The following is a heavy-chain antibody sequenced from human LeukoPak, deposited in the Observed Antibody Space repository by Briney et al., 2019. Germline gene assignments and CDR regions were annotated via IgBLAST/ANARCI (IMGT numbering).Heavy chain of an antibody. J-gene: IGHJ2*01. CDR3: AREALGWRGSYWYFDL. V-gene: IGHV3-23*01. CDR1: GFTFSSYA. CDR2: ISGRDSST. D-gene: IGHD3-3*01. Sequence: AGGSLRLSCAASGFTFSSYAMSWVRQAPGKGRQWVSTISGRDSSTYYADSVKGRFTISRHNSKDTLYLQMNSLRAEDTAVYYCAREALGWRGSYWYFDLWGRGALVTVSS.